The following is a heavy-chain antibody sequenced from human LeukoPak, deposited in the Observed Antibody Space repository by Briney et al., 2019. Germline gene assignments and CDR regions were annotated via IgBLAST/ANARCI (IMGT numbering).Heavy chain of an antibody. D-gene: IGHD1-26*01. CDR3: AVLVGGIHFDY. V-gene: IGHV3-48*03. CDR2: ISSSGSAI. J-gene: IGHJ4*02. Sequence: GGSLRLSCAASGFTFSNYEMNWVRQAPGKGLEWVSYISSSGSAIYHEDSVKGRFTISRDNAKNSLYLQMNSLRAEDTAVYYCAVLVGGIHFDYWGQGTLVTVSS. CDR1: GFTFSNYE.